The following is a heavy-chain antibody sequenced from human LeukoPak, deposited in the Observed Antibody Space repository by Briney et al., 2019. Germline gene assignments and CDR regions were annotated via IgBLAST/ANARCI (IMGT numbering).Heavy chain of an antibody. J-gene: IGHJ2*01. D-gene: IGHD3-16*01. V-gene: IGHV3-23*01. CDR2: ISGSGDST. CDR3: ARGKYYDYVWGSSTWYFDL. CDR1: GFTFSSYA. Sequence: GGSLRLSCAASGFTFSSYAMNWVRQAPGRGLEWVSGISGSGDSTYYADSVTGRFTISRDKSKNTLYLQMNSLRAEDTAVYYCARGKYYDYVWGSSTWYFDLWGRGTLVTVSS.